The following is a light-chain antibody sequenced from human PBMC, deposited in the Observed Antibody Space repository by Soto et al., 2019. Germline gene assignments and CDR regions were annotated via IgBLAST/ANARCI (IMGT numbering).Light chain of an antibody. CDR2: GAS. CDR3: PQYNNWLT. Sequence: EIVMTQSPATLSASPGERATLSCRASQSVSSNLAWYQQKPGQAPRLLIYGASTRATGIPARFSGSGSGTEFTLTISSLQSEDFAVYYCPQYNNWLTFGQGTKVDIK. CDR1: QSVSSN. V-gene: IGKV3-15*01. J-gene: IGKJ1*01.